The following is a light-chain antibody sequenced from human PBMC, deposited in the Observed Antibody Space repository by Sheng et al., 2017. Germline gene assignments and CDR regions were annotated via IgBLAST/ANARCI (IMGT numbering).Light chain of an antibody. CDR2: WAS. V-gene: IGKV4-1*01. CDR1: QSILYSSNNRNY. J-gene: IGKJ4*01. Sequence: DIVMTQSPDSLAVSLGERATINCKSSQSILYSSNNRNYLAWYQQKPGQSPRLLIYWASTREYGVPDRFSGSASATDFSLTISSLQAEDVAIYYCQQYYGTPLSFGGGTKVEIK. CDR3: QQYYGTPLS.